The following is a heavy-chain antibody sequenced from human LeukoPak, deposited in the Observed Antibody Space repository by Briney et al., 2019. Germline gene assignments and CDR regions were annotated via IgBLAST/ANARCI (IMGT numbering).Heavy chain of an antibody. J-gene: IGHJ4*02. Sequence: GASVKVSCKAFGYTFTRYYMHWVRQAPGQGLEWMGWINPNSGGTNYAQKFQGRVTMTRDTSISTAYMELSRLRSDDTAVYYCARGRSKGILTGIFDYWGQGTLVTVSS. CDR1: GYTFTRYY. CDR2: INPNSGGT. V-gene: IGHV1-2*02. CDR3: ARGRSKGILTGIFDY. D-gene: IGHD3-9*01.